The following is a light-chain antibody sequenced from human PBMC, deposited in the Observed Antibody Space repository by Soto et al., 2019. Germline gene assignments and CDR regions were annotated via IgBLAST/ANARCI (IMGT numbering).Light chain of an antibody. CDR1: QGITNY. Sequence: EIQLTQSACVRSGYVGEGVTMTCPASQGITNYLAWYQQKPGTPPQLLIYAASTLQSGVPSRFSGSGSGTEFTLTITSLQPEDFATYDCQQLHSNPYTFGQGTKVDIK. CDR2: AAS. J-gene: IGKJ2*01. V-gene: IGKV1-9*01. CDR3: QQLHSNPYT.